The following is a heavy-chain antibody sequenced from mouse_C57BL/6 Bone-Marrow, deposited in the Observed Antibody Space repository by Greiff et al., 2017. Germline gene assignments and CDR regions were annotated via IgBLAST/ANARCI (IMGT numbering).Heavy chain of an antibody. D-gene: IGHD2-5*01. CDR2: IYPRSGNT. V-gene: IGHV1-81*01. J-gene: IGHJ2*01. Sequence: QVQLKQSGAELARPGASVKLSCKASGYTFTSYGISWVKQRTGQGLEWIGEIYPRSGNTYYNEKFKGKATLTADKSSSTAYMELRSLTSEDSAVYFCARRGGSYSNGFAYWGQGTTLTVSS. CDR3: ARRGGSYSNGFAY. CDR1: GYTFTSYG.